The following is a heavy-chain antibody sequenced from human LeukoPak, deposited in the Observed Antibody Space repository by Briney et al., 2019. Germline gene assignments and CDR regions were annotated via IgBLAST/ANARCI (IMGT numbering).Heavy chain of an antibody. CDR3: ARSLRVRGVPDYMDV. J-gene: IGHJ6*03. Sequence: GGSLRLSYAASGFTVSSNYMTWVRQAPGKGLEWVSVIYKNAITYYADTVKGRFTISRDNSKNTLYLQMNSLRADDTAVYYCARSLRVRGVPDYMDVWGKGTTVTISS. CDR2: IYKNAIT. D-gene: IGHD3-10*01. V-gene: IGHV3-53*01. CDR1: GFTVSSNY.